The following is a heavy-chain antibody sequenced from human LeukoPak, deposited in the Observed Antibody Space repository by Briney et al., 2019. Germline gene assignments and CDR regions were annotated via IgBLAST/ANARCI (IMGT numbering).Heavy chain of an antibody. Sequence: SETLSLTCTVSGGSISSYYWSWIRQPPGKGLEWIGYIYYSGSTNYNPSLKSRVTISVDTSKNQFSLKLSSVTAADTAVYYCASGRGSYYGSLFDYWGQGTLVTASS. V-gene: IGHV4-59*01. D-gene: IGHD1-26*01. CDR1: GGSISSYY. CDR3: ASGRGSYYGSLFDY. J-gene: IGHJ4*02. CDR2: IYYSGST.